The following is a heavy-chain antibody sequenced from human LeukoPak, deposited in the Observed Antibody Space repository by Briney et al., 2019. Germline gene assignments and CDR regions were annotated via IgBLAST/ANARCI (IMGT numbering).Heavy chain of an antibody. CDR3: ASTTGY. V-gene: IGHV3-15*01. CDR1: GFTVSNAW. CDR2: IKSRTDGGTT. Sequence: GGSLSLSCAASGFTVSNAWMIWVRQAPGKGLECVGRIKSRTDGGTTDYAAPVKGRFTLSRDDSKNTLYLQMNSLKIKDTAVYYCASTTGYWGQGTLLTVSS. D-gene: IGHD1-1*01. J-gene: IGHJ4*02.